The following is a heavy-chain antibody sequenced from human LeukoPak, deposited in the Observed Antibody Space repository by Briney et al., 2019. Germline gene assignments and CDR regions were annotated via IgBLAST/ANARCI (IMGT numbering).Heavy chain of an antibody. CDR1: GYTFTSYD. D-gene: IGHD6-13*01. V-gene: IGHV1-8*01. CDR3: AIAAAGKDFQH. Sequence: ASVKVSCKASGYTFTSYDINWVRQATGQGLEWMGWMNPNSGNTGYAQKLQGRVTMTRNTSISTAYMELSSLRSEDTAVYYCAIAAAGKDFQHWGQGTLVTVSS. J-gene: IGHJ1*01. CDR2: MNPNSGNT.